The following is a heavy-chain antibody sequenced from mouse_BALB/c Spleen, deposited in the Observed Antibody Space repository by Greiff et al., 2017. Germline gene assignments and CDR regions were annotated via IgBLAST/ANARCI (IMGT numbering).Heavy chain of an antibody. Sequence: QVQLQQSGAELMKPGASVKISCKATGYTFSSYWIEWVKQRPGHGLEWIGEILPGSGSTNYNEKFKGKATFTADTSSNTAYMQLSSLTSEDSAVYYCARWYGNYGYWYFDVWGAGTTVTVSA. CDR2: ILPGSGST. J-gene: IGHJ1*01. D-gene: IGHD2-10*02. CDR3: ARWYGNYGYWYFDV. CDR1: GYTFSSYW. V-gene: IGHV1-9*01.